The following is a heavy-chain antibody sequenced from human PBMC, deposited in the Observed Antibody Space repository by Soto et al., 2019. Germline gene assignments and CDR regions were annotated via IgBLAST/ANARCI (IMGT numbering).Heavy chain of an antibody. Sequence: ASVKVSCKASGYTFTSYDINWVRQATGQGLEWMGWMNPNSGNTGYAQKFQGRVTMTRNTSKRIAYLQMNSLKTEDTGVYWCTRGTRPYGMDVWGQGTTVTVSS. CDR2: MNPNSGNT. J-gene: IGHJ6*02. V-gene: IGHV1-8*01. D-gene: IGHD6-6*01. CDR1: GYTFTSYD. CDR3: TRGTRPYGMDV.